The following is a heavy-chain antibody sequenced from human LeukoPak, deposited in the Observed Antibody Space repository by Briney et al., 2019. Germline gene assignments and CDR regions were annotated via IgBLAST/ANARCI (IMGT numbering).Heavy chain of an antibody. J-gene: IGHJ4*02. CDR3: ARRNTAMANPVDY. CDR2: ISYDGSNK. CDR1: GFTFSSYA. V-gene: IGHV3-30*04. D-gene: IGHD5-18*01. Sequence: GRSLRLSCAASGFTFSSYAMHWVRQAPGKGLEWVAVISYDGSNKYYADSVKGRFTISRDNSKNTLYLQMNSLRAEDTAVYYCARRNTAMANPVDYWGQGTLVTVSS.